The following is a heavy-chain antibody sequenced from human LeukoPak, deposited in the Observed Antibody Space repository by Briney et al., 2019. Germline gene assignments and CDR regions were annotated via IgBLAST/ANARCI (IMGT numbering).Heavy chain of an antibody. CDR1: GYTFTSYG. CDR2: ISGYNGYT. CDR3: ARDEARYSSGYYPNWFDP. J-gene: IGHJ5*02. Sequence: ASVTVSCKSSGYTFTSYGISWVRQAPGQGLEWMGWISGYNGYTHYANNHQGRVTMTTDTSTSTAYMELRSLRSDDTAVYYCARDEARYSSGYYPNWFDPWGQGTLVTVSS. D-gene: IGHD3-22*01. V-gene: IGHV1-18*01.